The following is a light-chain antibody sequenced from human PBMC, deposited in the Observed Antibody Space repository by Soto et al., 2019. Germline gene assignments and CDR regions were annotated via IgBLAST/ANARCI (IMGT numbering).Light chain of an antibody. CDR2: RND. Sequence: QSVLTQPPSASGTPGQRVTISCSGSSSNIGSKYVYWYQQLPGTAPKLLIYRNDQRPSGVPDRFSVSKSGTSASLAISGLRSEDEADYYCAAWDGSLSGWVFGGGTKVTVL. CDR3: AAWDGSLSGWV. CDR1: SSNIGSKY. J-gene: IGLJ3*02. V-gene: IGLV1-47*01.